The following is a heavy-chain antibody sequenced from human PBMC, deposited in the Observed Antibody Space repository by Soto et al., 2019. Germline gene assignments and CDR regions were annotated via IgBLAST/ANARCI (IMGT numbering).Heavy chain of an antibody. J-gene: IGHJ3*02. Sequence: QVQLVQSGAEVKKPGASVKVSCKASGYTFTGYYMHWVRQAPGQGLEWMGWINPNSGGTNYAQKFQGWVTMTRDTSISTAYMELSRLRSDDTAVYYCARRYIVATGNDAFVIWGQGTMVTVSS. CDR3: ARRYIVATGNDAFVI. CDR1: GYTFTGYY. D-gene: IGHD5-12*01. CDR2: INPNSGGT. V-gene: IGHV1-2*04.